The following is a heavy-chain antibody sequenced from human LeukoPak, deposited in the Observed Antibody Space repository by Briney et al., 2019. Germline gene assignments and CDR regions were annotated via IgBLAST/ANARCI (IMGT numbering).Heavy chain of an antibody. J-gene: IGHJ5*02. V-gene: IGHV5-51*01. CDR1: GYSFTSYW. D-gene: IGHD3-3*01. CDR2: IYPGDSDT. Sequence: ESLNISCKGSGYSFTSYWIGGVRQVPGKGLEWMGIIYPGDSDTRYSPSFQGQATISADKSISTAYPQWSSLKGSDTAMYYCARPFGFLEPEGFDPWGQGTLVTVSS. CDR3: ARPFGFLEPEGFDP.